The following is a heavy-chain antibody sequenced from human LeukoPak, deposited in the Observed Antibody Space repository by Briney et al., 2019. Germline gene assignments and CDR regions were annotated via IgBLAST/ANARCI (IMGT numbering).Heavy chain of an antibody. CDR1: GYTFTSYD. J-gene: IGHJ1*01. Sequence: ASVKVSCKDSGYTFTSYDINWVRQAPGQGLEWMGVIIPIFGTANYAQKFQGRVTITTDESTSTAYMELSSLRSEDTAVYYCARSHSGSYSESFEHWGQGTLVTVSS. CDR2: IIPIFGTA. CDR3: ARSHSGSYSESFEH. D-gene: IGHD1-26*01. V-gene: IGHV1-69*05.